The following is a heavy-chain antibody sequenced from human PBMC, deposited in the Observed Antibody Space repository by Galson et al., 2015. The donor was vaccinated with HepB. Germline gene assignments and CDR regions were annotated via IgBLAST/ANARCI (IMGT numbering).Heavy chain of an antibody. D-gene: IGHD1-26*01. V-gene: IGHV4-59*01. CDR3: ARSYNYDFYGMDV. Sequence: ETLSLTCTVSGGSISSYYWSWIRQPPGKGLEWIGYIYDNGNTNYTPSLKSRVTISLDIYKNQFSLKLSSVTAADTAVYYCARSYNYDFYGMDVWGQGTTVTVSS. CDR2: IYDNGNT. J-gene: IGHJ6*02. CDR1: GGSISSYY.